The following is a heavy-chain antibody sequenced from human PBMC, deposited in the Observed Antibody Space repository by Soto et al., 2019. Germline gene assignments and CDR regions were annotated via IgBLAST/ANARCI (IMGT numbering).Heavy chain of an antibody. D-gene: IGHD1-26*01. CDR2: IWYDGSNK. J-gene: IGHJ4*02. Sequence: QVQLVESGGGVVQPGRSLRLSCAASGFIFSTYGMHWVRQAPGKGLEWVAVIWYDGSNKYYADSVKGRFTIPRDNSKNTLYLQMNSRRAEDTVVYYCARAVGPFDYWGQGTLVTVSS. CDR1: GFIFSTYG. CDR3: ARAVGPFDY. V-gene: IGHV3-33*01.